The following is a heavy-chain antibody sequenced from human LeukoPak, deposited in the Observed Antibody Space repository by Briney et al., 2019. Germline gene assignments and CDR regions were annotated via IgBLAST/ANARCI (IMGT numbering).Heavy chain of an antibody. J-gene: IGHJ4*02. D-gene: IGHD6-13*01. CDR1: GFTFSSYS. CDR2: ISSSGLYI. V-gene: IGHV3-21*01. Sequence: PGGSLRLSCAASGFTFSSYSMNWVRQAPGKGLEWVSSISSSGLYIYYADSVKGRFTISRHNAKNSLYLQMNSLRVEDTAVYYCARVSSSWHYFDYWGQGTLVTVSS. CDR3: ARVSSSWHYFDY.